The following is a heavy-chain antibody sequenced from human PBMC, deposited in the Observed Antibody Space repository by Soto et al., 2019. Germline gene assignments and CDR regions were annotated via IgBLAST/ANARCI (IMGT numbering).Heavy chain of an antibody. D-gene: IGHD2-2*01. J-gene: IGHJ3*02. CDR1: GFTFSDYY. CDR3: ARGGNIVVVPVGAFDI. Sequence: GGSLRLSCAASGFTFSDYYMSWTRQAPGKGLEWVSYISSSGSTIYYADSVRGRFTISRDNAKNSLYLQMNSLRAEDTAVYYCARGGNIVVVPVGAFDIWXQGTMVTVSS. V-gene: IGHV3-11*01. CDR2: ISSSGSTI.